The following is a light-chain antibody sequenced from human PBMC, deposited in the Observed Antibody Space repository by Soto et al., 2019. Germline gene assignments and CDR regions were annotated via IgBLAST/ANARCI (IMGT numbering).Light chain of an antibody. CDR3: SSYAGTMSYV. J-gene: IGLJ1*01. CDR1: SSDIGGYNY. CDR2: EVS. V-gene: IGLV2-8*01. Sequence: QSVLTQPPSASGSPGQSVTISCTGTSSDIGGYNYVSWYQQHPGKAPELMIYEVSKRPSGVPDRFSGSKSGNTASLTVSGLQAEDEADYYCSSYAGTMSYVFGTGTKLTVL.